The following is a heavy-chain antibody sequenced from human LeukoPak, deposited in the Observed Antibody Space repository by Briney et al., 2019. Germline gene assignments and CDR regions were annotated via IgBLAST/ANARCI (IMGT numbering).Heavy chain of an antibody. D-gene: IGHD1-1*01. CDR2: ISAYNGNA. CDR1: GYTFTSYY. V-gene: IGHV1-18*04. Sequence: ASVKVSCKASGYTFTSYYMHWVRQAPGQGLEWMGWISAYNGNANYAQKLQGRVTMTTDTSTSTAYMELRSLRSDDTAVYYCARDQLERSDFDYWGQGTLVTVSS. CDR3: ARDQLERSDFDY. J-gene: IGHJ4*02.